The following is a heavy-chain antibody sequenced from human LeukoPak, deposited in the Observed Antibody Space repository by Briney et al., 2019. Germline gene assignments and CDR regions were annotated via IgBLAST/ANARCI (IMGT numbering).Heavy chain of an antibody. V-gene: IGHV4-39*01. CDR3: ATDSVGDTTAFDY. CDR1: GGSISSSSYY. J-gene: IGHJ4*02. Sequence: SETLSLTCTVSGGSISSSSYYWGWIRQPPGKELEWIGNIYDSGTIYYNPSLKSRVTISVDTSKNQLSLRLSSVTAADTAVYYCATDSVGDTTAFDYWGQGTLVTVSS. CDR2: IYDSGTI. D-gene: IGHD1-26*01.